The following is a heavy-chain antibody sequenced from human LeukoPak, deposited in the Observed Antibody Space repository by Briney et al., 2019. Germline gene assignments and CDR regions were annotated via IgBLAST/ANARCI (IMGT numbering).Heavy chain of an antibody. J-gene: IGHJ4*02. CDR2: IIPIFGTA. D-gene: IGHD6-13*01. V-gene: IGHV1-69*13. CDR3: ARVMAAAGTALDY. Sequence: SVKVSCKASGGTFSSYAISWVRQAPGQGLEWMGGIIPIFGTANYAQKFQGRVTITADESTSTAYMELSSLRSEDAAVYYCARVMAAAGTALDYWGQGTLVTVSS. CDR1: GGTFSSYA.